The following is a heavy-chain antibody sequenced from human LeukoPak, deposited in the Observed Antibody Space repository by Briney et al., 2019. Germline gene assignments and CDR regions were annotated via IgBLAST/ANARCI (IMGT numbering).Heavy chain of an antibody. CDR2: MYHRGST. CDR1: GHSISSGYY. V-gene: IGHV4-38-2*02. Sequence: SETLSLTCSVSGHSISSGYYWGWIRQPPGKGLEWIGTMYHRGSTYYNPSLKSRVTISVDTSKNQLSLKLSSVTAADTAVYYCAREGAADHHYFDYWGQGTLVTVSS. D-gene: IGHD2-15*01. J-gene: IGHJ4*02. CDR3: AREGAADHHYFDY.